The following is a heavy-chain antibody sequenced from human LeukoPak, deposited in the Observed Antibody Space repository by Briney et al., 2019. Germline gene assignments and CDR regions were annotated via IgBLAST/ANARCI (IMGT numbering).Heavy chain of an antibody. V-gene: IGHV4-59*01. Sequence: SETLSLTCTVSGGSISSYYWSWIRQPPGMGLEWIGYIYYSGSTNYNPSLKSRVTISVDTSRNQFSLKLSSVTAADTAVYCCARAGDSSGYYYFDYWGQGTLVTVSS. CDR1: GGSISSYY. J-gene: IGHJ4*02. CDR3: ARAGDSSGYYYFDY. CDR2: IYYSGST. D-gene: IGHD3-22*01.